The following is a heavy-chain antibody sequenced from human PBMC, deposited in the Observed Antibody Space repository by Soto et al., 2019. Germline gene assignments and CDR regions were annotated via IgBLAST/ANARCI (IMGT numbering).Heavy chain of an antibody. Sequence: SETLSLTCTVSGGSISSGGYYWSWIRQHPGKGLEWIGYIYYSGSTYYNPSLKSRVTISVDTSKNQFSLKLSSVTAADTAVYYCARGWSEFYDSSGYYKNFDYWGQGTMLTVSA. V-gene: IGHV4-31*03. D-gene: IGHD3-22*01. CDR1: GGSISSGGYY. CDR3: ARGWSEFYDSSGYYKNFDY. J-gene: IGHJ4*02. CDR2: IYYSGST.